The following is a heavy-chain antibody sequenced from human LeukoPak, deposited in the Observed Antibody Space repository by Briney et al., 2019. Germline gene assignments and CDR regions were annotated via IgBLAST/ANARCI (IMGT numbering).Heavy chain of an antibody. V-gene: IGHV4-34*01. D-gene: IGHD3-10*01. CDR1: GGSLSGYY. J-gene: IGHJ5*02. Sequence: SETLSLTCAVYGGSLSGYYWSWIRQPPGKGLEWIGEINHSGSTNYNPSLKSRVTISVDTSKNQFSLKLSSVTAADTAVYYCAVGQTRGVIISNWFDPWGQGTLVTVSS. CDR2: INHSGST. CDR3: AVGQTRGVIISNWFDP.